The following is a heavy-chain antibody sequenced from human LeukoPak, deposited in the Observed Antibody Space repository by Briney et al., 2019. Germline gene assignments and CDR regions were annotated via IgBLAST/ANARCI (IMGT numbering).Heavy chain of an antibody. J-gene: IGHJ3*02. V-gene: IGHV3-30*18. CDR3: AKFLGYCSSTSCYCGLDI. CDR2: ISYDGSNK. D-gene: IGHD2-2*01. Sequence: GGSLRLSCAASGFTFSNYGMHWIRQAPGKGLEWVALISYDGSNKYYADSVKGRFTISRDNSKNTLYLQMNSLRAEDTAIYYCAKFLGYCSSTSCYCGLDICGQGTMVTVSS. CDR1: GFTFSNYG.